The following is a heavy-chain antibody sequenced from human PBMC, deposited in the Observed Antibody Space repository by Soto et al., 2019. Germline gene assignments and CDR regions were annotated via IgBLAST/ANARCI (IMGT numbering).Heavy chain of an antibody. CDR1: GGTFSSYT. Sequence: QVQLVQSGAEVKKPGSSVKVSSKASGGTFSSYTISWVRQGPGQGLEWMGRIIPILGIANYAQKFQGRVTITADKSTSTAYMELSSLRSEDTAVYYCHYYYDSSGWATIDYWGQGTLVTVSS. CDR3: HYYYDSSGWATIDY. V-gene: IGHV1-69*02. D-gene: IGHD3-22*01. CDR2: IIPILGIA. J-gene: IGHJ4*02.